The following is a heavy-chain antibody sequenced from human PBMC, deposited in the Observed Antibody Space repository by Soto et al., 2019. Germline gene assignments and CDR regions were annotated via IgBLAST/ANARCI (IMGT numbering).Heavy chain of an antibody. CDR3: ASILAYCGGDCYR. V-gene: IGHV1-69*02. CDR1: GGTFSSYT. Sequence: QVQLVQSGAEVKKPGSSVKVSCKASGGTFSSYTISWVRQAPGQGLEWMGRIIPILGIANYAQKFQGRVTITADKSTSTAYMEQSSLRTEDTAVYYCASILAYCGGDCYRWGQGTLVTVSS. D-gene: IGHD2-21*02. J-gene: IGHJ5*02. CDR2: IIPILGIA.